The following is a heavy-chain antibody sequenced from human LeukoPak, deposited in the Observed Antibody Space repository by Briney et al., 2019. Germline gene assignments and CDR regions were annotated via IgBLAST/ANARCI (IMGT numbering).Heavy chain of an antibody. V-gene: IGHV3-21*01. CDR3: ARSLKWYCSGGSCYSAPSTSDFNWFDP. CDR1: EFTFSSYI. D-gene: IGHD2-15*01. CDR2: ISSSGDFI. J-gene: IGHJ5*02. Sequence: GGSLRLSCAASEFTFSSYIMSWVRQAPGKGLQWVSSISSSGDFISYADSLKGRFTISRDNARNSLYLQMNSLRAEDTAMYYCARSLKWYCSGGSCYSAPSTSDFNWFDPWGQGTLVTVSS.